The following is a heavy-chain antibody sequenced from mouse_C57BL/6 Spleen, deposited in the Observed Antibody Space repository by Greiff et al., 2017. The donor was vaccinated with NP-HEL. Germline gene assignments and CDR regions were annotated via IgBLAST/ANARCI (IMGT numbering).Heavy chain of an antibody. D-gene: IGHD2-5*01. Sequence: VQLKESGAELVRPGASVKLSCTASGFNIKDDYMHWVKQRPEQGLEWIGWIDPENGDTEYASKFQGKATITADTSSNTAYLQLSSLTSEDTAVYYCTPYYSNWFAYWGQGTLVTVSA. J-gene: IGHJ3*01. CDR2: IDPENGDT. CDR3: TPYYSNWFAY. CDR1: GFNIKDDY. V-gene: IGHV14-4*01.